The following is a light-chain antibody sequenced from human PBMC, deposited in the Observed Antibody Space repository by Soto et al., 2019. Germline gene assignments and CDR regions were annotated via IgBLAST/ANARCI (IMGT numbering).Light chain of an antibody. CDR3: CSYAGSYTLV. CDR1: SSDVGGYKY. J-gene: IGLJ3*02. CDR2: DVI. Sequence: QSALTQPRSVSGSPGQSVTISCTGTSSDVGGYKYVSWFQQHPDKAPKLMIYDVIKRPSGVPDRFSGSKSGNTASLTISGLQAEDEADYYCCSYAGSYTLVFGGGTKLTVL. V-gene: IGLV2-11*01.